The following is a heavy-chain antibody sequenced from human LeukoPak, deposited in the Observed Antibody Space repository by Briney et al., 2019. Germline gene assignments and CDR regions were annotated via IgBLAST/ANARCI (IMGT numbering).Heavy chain of an antibody. D-gene: IGHD6-13*01. CDR3: ARGEGIAAANWFDP. V-gene: IGHV3-48*03. CDR2: ISSSGSTI. J-gene: IGHJ5*02. CDR1: GFTFSSYE. Sequence: GGSLRLSCAASGFTFSSYEMNWVCQAPGKGLEWVSYISSSGSTIYYADSVKGRFTISRDNAKNSLYLQMNSLRAEDTAVYYCARGEGIAAANWFDPWGQGTLVTVSS.